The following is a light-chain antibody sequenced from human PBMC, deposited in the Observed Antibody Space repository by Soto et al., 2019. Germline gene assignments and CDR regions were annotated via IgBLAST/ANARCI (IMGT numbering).Light chain of an antibody. J-gene: IGKJ4*01. CDR3: QQYNNWPPLT. V-gene: IGKV3-15*01. CDR2: GTS. CDR1: QSVSSN. Sequence: EIVMTQSPATLSVSPGERATLFCRASQSVSSNLAWYQQKPGQAPRLLIYGTSTRATGIPARFSGSGSGTEFTLTIRSLQSEDFAVYYCQQYNNWPPLTFGGGTKVEIK.